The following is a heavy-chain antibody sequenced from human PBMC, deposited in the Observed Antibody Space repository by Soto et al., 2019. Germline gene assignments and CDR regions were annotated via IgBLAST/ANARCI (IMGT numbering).Heavy chain of an antibody. CDR3: ARVEGTRTTNFYHYMDV. V-gene: IGHV1-69*02. Sequence: VQLVQSGAEVKRPGSSVKVSCKAPVGTFSDYNIAWVRQARGQGLEWMGRIIPKLGITNYAHKSQDRVRITADKATSTAYKELTSLRYEDTAVYLCARVEGTRTTNFYHYMDVWGEGTSVTVS. CDR2: IIPKLGIT. D-gene: IGHD2-8*01. CDR1: VGTFSDYN. J-gene: IGHJ6*03.